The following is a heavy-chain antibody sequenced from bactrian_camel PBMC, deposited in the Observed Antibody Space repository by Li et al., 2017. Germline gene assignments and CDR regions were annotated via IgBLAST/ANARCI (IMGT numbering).Heavy chain of an antibody. CDR3: AVYDAYAGRCSFREDYYDY. CDR2: IDSDGIA. J-gene: IGHJ4*01. CDR1: GSTSSSRC. V-gene: IGHV3S53*01. D-gene: IGHD2*01. Sequence: HVQLVESGGGSVQAGGSLRLSCAASGSTSSSRCMGWFRQAPGKQREGVAAIDSDGIASYADSAKGRFTISQDNASKTVVLQMNSLKPEDTAMYHCAVYDAYAGRCSFREDYYDYWGPGTQVTVS.